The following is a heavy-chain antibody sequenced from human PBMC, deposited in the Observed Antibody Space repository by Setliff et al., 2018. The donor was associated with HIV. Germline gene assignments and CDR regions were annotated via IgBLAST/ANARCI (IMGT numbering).Heavy chain of an antibody. CDR3: ARHRYYDILFDP. Sequence: SETLSLTCIVSGGSFSSSSYSWGWIRLPPGKGLEWIGSIDYSGRTYYNPSLKSRVTISVDTSKNQFSLKLSSVTAADTAVYYCARHRYYDILFDPWGQGTLVTVSS. V-gene: IGHV4-39*01. J-gene: IGHJ5*02. CDR1: GGSFSSSSYS. CDR2: IDYSGRT. D-gene: IGHD3-9*01.